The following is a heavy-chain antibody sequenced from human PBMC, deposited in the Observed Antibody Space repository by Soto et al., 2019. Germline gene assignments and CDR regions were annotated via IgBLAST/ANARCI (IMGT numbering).Heavy chain of an antibody. J-gene: IGHJ6*02. Sequence: QVQLVESGGGLVQPGGSLRLTCVASGFTFGSHGMHWVRQAPGKGLEWVAVISYDETNEHYVDSVNGRFTISRDNSKSILYLQMNRLRPEDTAVYKCAKDLRTTISDYGMDVWGQGTTVTVSS. CDR3: AKDLRTTISDYGMDV. V-gene: IGHV3-30*18. CDR1: GFTFGSHG. CDR2: ISYDETNE.